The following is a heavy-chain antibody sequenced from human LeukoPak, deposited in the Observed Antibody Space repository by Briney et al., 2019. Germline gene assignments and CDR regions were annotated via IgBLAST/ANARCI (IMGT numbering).Heavy chain of an antibody. Sequence: PGGSLRLSCAASGFTFSDYYMSWIRQAPGKGLEWVSYISSSGSTIYYADSVKGRFTISRDNAKNSLYLQMNSLRAEDTAVYYCARSNARETGITIFGVVITPSYYFDYWGQGTLVTVSS. CDR1: GFTFSDYY. D-gene: IGHD3-3*01. CDR3: ARSNARETGITIFGVVITPSYYFDY. V-gene: IGHV3-11*01. J-gene: IGHJ4*02. CDR2: ISSSGSTI.